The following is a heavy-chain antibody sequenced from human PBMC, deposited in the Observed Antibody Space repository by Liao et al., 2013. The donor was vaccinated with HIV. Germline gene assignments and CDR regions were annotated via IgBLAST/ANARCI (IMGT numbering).Heavy chain of an antibody. J-gene: IGHJ4*02. CDR3: ARGRTPQRDIAGVPASRRGRSYLDF. D-gene: IGHD2-15*01. CDR2: IHDIGSP. CDR1: GGPFTPYF. Sequence: QVQLQQWGAGLLKPSETLSLTCGVSGGPFTPYFWAWIRQSPGKGLEWIGEIHDIGSPNYNPSLMSRVSMSIDSSKNHFSLTLRSVTAADTGIYFCARGRTPQRDIAGVPASRRGRSYLDFWSQGSLVTVSS. V-gene: IGHV4-34*01.